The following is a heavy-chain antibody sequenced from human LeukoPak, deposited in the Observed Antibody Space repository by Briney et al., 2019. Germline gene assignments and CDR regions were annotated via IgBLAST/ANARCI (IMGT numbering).Heavy chain of an antibody. V-gene: IGHV4-34*01. J-gene: IGHJ5*02. CDR3: ARYTGTDSGRWLDP. CDR2: INHSGST. Sequence: PSETLSLTCAVYGGSFSGYYWSWIRQPPGKGLEWIGEINHSGSTNYNPSLKSRVTISVDTSKNQFSLKLSSVTAADTAVYYCARYTGTDSGRWLDPWSQGTLVTVSS. CDR1: GGSFSGYY. D-gene: IGHD1-26*01.